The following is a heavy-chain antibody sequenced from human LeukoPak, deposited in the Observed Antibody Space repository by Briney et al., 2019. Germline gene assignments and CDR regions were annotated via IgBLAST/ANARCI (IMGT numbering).Heavy chain of an antibody. Sequence: ASVKVSCKASGYTFTGYYMHWVRQAPGQGLEWMGWINPNSGGTNYAQKFQGRVTMTTDTSTSTAYMELRSLRSDDTAVYYCARVIAARLDYWGQGTLVTVSS. CDR1: GYTFTGYY. CDR3: ARVIAARLDY. D-gene: IGHD6-6*01. J-gene: IGHJ4*02. CDR2: INPNSGGT. V-gene: IGHV1-2*02.